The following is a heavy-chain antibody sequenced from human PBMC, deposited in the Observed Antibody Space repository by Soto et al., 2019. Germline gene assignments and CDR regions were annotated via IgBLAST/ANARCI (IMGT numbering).Heavy chain of an antibody. J-gene: IGHJ5*02. CDR3: ARMASFGSLNWFDP. CDR1: GYTFTNND. D-gene: IGHD5-18*01. Sequence: ASVKVSCKASGYTFTNNDVSWVRQATGQGLEWMGWMNPGSGDTGYAQKFQGRVTMTRDISIATAYMELNSLTSEDTAIYYCARMASFGSLNWFDPWGQGNLVTVSS. V-gene: IGHV1-8*02. CDR2: MNPGSGDT.